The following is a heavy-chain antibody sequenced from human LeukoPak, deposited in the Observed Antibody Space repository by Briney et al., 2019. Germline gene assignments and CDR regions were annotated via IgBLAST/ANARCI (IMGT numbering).Heavy chain of an antibody. J-gene: IGHJ6*03. CDR1: GSTVRDNY. D-gene: IGHD3-3*01. Sequence: GGSLRLSCAVSGSTVRDNYLNWVRQTPGKGLEWVANIKQDGSEKHYVDSVKGRFTISRDNAKNSLYLQMNSLRAEDTAVYYCARVYYDFWSGEYYYYMDVWGKGTTVTVSS. CDR2: IKQDGSEK. CDR3: ARVYYDFWSGEYYYYMDV. V-gene: IGHV3-7*01.